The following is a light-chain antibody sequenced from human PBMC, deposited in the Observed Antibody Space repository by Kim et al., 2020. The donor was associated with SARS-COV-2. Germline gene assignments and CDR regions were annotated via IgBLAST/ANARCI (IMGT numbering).Light chain of an antibody. V-gene: IGLV7-43*01. J-gene: IGLJ2*01. Sequence: QAVVTQEPSLTVSPGGTVTLTCASSTGAVTSSYYATWFQQKPGQAPRALVYSTSNRHSWTPARFSGSLLGGKAALTLSGAQPEDEADYYCLLHYGTAQLWVFGGGTQLTVL. CDR1: TGAVTSSYY. CDR2: STS. CDR3: LLHYGTAQLWV.